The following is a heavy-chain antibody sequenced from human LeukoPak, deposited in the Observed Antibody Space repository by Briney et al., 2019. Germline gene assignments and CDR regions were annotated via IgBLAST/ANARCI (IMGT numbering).Heavy chain of an antibody. Sequence: GASVKVSCKASGYIFTTYGISWVRQAPGQGLEWMGWISGYNDGTNYAQKLQGRVTMTTDTSTSTAYMELRSLTSDDTAVYYCARDHGFSGGSYFDTFDIWGRGTMVTVSS. J-gene: IGHJ3*02. CDR2: ISGYNDGT. CDR1: GYIFTTYG. CDR3: ARDHGFSGGSYFDTFDI. D-gene: IGHD1-26*01. V-gene: IGHV1-18*01.